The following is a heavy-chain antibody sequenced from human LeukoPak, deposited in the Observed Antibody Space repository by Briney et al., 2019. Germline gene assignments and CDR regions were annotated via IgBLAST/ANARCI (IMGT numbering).Heavy chain of an antibody. J-gene: IGHJ4*02. CDR1: GGSISSYY. CDR3: AKRGYCSSTSCYIFDY. D-gene: IGHD2-2*02. V-gene: IGHV4-59*01. CDR2: IYYSGST. Sequence: PSETLSLTCTVSGGSISSYYWSWIRQPPGKGLEWIGYIYYSGSTNYNPSLKSRVTISVDTSKNQFSLKLSSVTAADTAVYYCAKRGYCSSTSCYIFDYWCQGTLVTVSS.